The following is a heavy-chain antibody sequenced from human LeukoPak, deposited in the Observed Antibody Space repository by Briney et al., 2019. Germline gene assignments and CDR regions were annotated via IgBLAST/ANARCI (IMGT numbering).Heavy chain of an antibody. CDR2: ISGSGGST. J-gene: IGHJ4*02. CDR1: GFTFSSYA. D-gene: IGHD3-22*01. Sequence: PGGSLRLSCAASGFTFSSYAMSWVRQAPGKGLEWVSAISGSGGSTYYADSVKGRFTISRDNSKNTLYLQMNSLRAEDTAVYYCAKDSRASYGYDSSGYHYPFDYWGQGTLVTVSS. V-gene: IGHV3-23*01. CDR3: AKDSRASYGYDSSGYHYPFDY.